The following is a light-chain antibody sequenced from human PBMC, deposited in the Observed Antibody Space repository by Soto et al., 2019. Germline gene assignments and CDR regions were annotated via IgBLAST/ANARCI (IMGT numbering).Light chain of an antibody. CDR1: SSDVGGYSY. Sequence: QSALTQPASVSGSPVQSITISCTGTSSDVGGYSYVSWYQQHPGKAPKLMIYDVSNRPSGVSNRFSGSKSGNTASLTISGLQAEDEADYYCSSYTSSSVVFGTGTKVTVL. J-gene: IGLJ1*01. CDR3: SSYTSSSVV. V-gene: IGLV2-14*01. CDR2: DVS.